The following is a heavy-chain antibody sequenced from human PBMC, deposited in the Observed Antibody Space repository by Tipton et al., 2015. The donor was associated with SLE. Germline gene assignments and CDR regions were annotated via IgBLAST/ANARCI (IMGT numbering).Heavy chain of an antibody. J-gene: IGHJ4*02. V-gene: IGHV4-59*11. D-gene: IGHD3-3*01. CDR2: MYYSGSA. Sequence: TLSLTCTVSGASISSHYWSWIRQPPGKGLEWIGYMYYSGSAHYNPSLRNRVTMSLDTSKNQFSLKLSSVTAADTAVYYCARIRPGHGDPFDYWGQGALVTVSS. CDR1: GASISSHY. CDR3: ARIRPGHGDPFDY.